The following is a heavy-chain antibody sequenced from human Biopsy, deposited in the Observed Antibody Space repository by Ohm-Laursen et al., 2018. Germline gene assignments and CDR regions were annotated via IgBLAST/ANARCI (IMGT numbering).Heavy chain of an antibody. CDR3: ARGGSGSGYYGMDV. J-gene: IGHJ6*02. CDR2: IIPIVDIV. D-gene: IGHD3-10*01. Sequence: SSVKVSCKASGDTFNKYGIFWVRQAPGQGLEWMGRIIPIVDIVNYAQRFQGRVTITADKSTSTAYLDLSSLISEDTAVYYCARGGSGSGYYGMDVWGQGTTVTVSS. V-gene: IGHV1-69*04. CDR1: GDTFNKYG.